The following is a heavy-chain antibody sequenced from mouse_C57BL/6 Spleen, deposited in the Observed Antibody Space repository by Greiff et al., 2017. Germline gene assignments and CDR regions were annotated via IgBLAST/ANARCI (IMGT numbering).Heavy chain of an antibody. D-gene: IGHD4-1*01. CDR3: ARSAWAGAMDY. CDR1: GYAFSSSW. V-gene: IGHV1-82*01. J-gene: IGHJ4*01. CDR2: IYPGDGDT. Sequence: VQLQQSGPELVKPGASVKISCKASGYAFSSSWLNWVKQRPGKGLEWIGRIYPGDGDTNYNGKFKGKATLTADKSSSTAYMQLSSLTSEDSAVYFCARSAWAGAMDYWGQGTSVTVSS.